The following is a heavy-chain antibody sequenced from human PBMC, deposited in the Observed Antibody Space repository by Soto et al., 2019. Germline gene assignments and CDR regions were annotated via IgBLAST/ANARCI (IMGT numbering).Heavy chain of an antibody. D-gene: IGHD6-6*01. CDR1: GYTFTGYY. V-gene: IGHV1-2*02. Sequence: QVQLVQSGAEVKKPGASVKVSCKASGYTFTGYYMHWVRQAPGQGLEWMGWINPNSGGTNYAQKFPGGLTMTRDTYISTSYMGLSRMGSDDTAAYYCARGGSGQLVPGGYWGQGTLVTVSS. J-gene: IGHJ4*02. CDR3: ARGGSGQLVPGGY. CDR2: INPNSGGT.